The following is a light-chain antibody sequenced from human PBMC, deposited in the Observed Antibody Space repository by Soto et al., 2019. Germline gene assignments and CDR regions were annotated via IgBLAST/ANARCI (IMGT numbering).Light chain of an antibody. Sequence: EIVMTQSPATLSVSPGERATLSCRASQSVGTYLAWYQQKPGQAPRLLIYGASTRAAGISPRFSGGGSGTEFTLTISSLQSEDFAVYYGQQYKDWPRTFGQGTKVEIK. CDR3: QQYKDWPRT. J-gene: IGKJ1*01. V-gene: IGKV3-15*01. CDR1: QSVGTY. CDR2: GAS.